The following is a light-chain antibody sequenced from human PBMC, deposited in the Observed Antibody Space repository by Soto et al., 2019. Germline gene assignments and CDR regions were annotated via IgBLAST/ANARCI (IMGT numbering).Light chain of an antibody. CDR1: QRLVGN. CDR2: GAS. Sequence: VLTQSPATLSVSPGERATLSCRASQRLVGNLAWFQHKPGQAPRLLIYGASSRATGIPDRFSGSGSGTDFTLTISRLEPEDFAVYYCQQYGSSHITFGQGTRRE. J-gene: IGKJ5*01. V-gene: IGKV3-20*01. CDR3: QQYGSSHIT.